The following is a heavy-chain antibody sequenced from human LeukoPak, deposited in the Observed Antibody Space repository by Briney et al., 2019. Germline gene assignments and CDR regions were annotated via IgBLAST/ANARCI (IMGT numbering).Heavy chain of an antibody. Sequence: ASVKVSCKASGYTFTSYYMHWVRQAPGQGLAWMGIINPSGGSTSYAQKFQGRVTMTRDTSTSTVYMELSSLRSDDTAAYYCARESDVGKDFDCWGQGTLVTVSS. J-gene: IGHJ4*02. CDR1: GYTFTSYY. D-gene: IGHD1-1*01. V-gene: IGHV1-46*01. CDR3: ARESDVGKDFDC. CDR2: INPSGGST.